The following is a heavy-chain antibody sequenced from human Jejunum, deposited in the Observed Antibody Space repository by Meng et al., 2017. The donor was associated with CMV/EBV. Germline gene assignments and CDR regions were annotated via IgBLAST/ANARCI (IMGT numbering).Heavy chain of an antibody. J-gene: IGHJ4*02. CDR1: GFTFSNYG. CDR3: AKDESWASDY. Sequence: QVQLLGFVGGVVQPGGSLSLSCAASGFTFSNYGMHWVRQAPGKGLEWVAYILFNGARQYYADSVKGRFTMSRDNSKNTLYLQMNSLRPEDTAVYYCAKDESWASDYWGQGTLVTVSS. CDR2: ILFNGARQ. V-gene: IGHV3-30*02. D-gene: IGHD3-16*01.